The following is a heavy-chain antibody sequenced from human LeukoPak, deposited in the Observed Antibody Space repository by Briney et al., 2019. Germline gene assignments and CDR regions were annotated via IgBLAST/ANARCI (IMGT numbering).Heavy chain of an antibody. V-gene: IGHV3-23*01. D-gene: IGHD3-22*01. CDR2: KSVSGGST. CDR1: GFTFSSYA. Sequence: GGSLRHSCSASGFTFSSYAMSWVHRAPAKGLERVSPKSVSGGSTYYADYVKGRFTISRDNSKSTLYLQMNSLRAEDTAVYYCAKGSHYYDSSGSLDSWGQGTLVTVSS. CDR3: AKGSHYYDSSGSLDS. J-gene: IGHJ4*02.